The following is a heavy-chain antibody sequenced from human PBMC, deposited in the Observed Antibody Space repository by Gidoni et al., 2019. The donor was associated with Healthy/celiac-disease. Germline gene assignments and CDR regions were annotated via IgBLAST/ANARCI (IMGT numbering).Heavy chain of an antibody. Sequence: QVQLVQSGAEVKKPGSSVKVSCKASGGTFSSYAISWVRQAPGQGLEWMGGIIPIFGTANYAQKFQGRVTITADESTSTAYMELSSLRSEDTAVYYCARPARDGSAVVAATLSYYGMDVWGQGTTVTVSS. CDR1: GGTFSSYA. J-gene: IGHJ6*02. D-gene: IGHD2-15*01. CDR3: ARPARDGSAVVAATLSYYGMDV. V-gene: IGHV1-69*01. CDR2: IIPIFGTA.